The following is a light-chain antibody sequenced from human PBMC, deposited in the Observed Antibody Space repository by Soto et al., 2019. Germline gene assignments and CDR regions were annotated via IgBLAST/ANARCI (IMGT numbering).Light chain of an antibody. CDR2: GAS. Sequence: DIQMTQSPSSLSASVGDRVTITCRASQSIRSYLNWYHQKPGKTPQLLIYGASNLQSAAPSRFTGSGSGTHFTLTISSLHPEDFATYYGQQSYTTPYSFGQGTKLEIK. CDR1: QSIRSY. V-gene: IGKV1-39*01. J-gene: IGKJ2*01. CDR3: QQSYTTPYS.